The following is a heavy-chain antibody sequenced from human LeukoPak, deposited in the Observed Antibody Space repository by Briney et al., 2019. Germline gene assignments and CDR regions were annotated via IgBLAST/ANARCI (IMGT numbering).Heavy chain of an antibody. CDR3: ARLITDDAFDI. CDR1: GYTFTGHY. CDR2: INPTSGDT. D-gene: IGHD1-14*01. V-gene: IGHV1-2*02. Sequence: ASVKVSCKASGYTFTGHYMHWVRQAPGQGLEWMGWINPTSGDTYSAQDCQGRGTMTTDTSIRKAYMELSRLRSDDTAVYYCARLITDDAFDIWGQGTMVTVSS. J-gene: IGHJ3*02.